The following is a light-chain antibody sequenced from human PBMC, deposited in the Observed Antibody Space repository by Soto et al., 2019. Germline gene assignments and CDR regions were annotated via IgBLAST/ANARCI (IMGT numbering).Light chain of an antibody. V-gene: IGLV2-14*01. CDR3: SSYTSSSTWV. CDR2: EVN. J-gene: IGLJ3*02. Sequence: QSALTQPASVSGSPGQSITISCTGTSSDVGGYNYVSWYQQHPGKAPKLMIYEVNNRPSGVSNRFFGSKSGNTASLTISGLQAEDEADYYCSSYTSSSTWVFGGGTKLTVL. CDR1: SSDVGGYNY.